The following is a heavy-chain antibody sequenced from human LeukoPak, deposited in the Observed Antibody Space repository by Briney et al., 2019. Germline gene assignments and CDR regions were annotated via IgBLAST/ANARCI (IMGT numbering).Heavy chain of an antibody. V-gene: IGHV4-59*01. J-gene: IGHJ6*02. D-gene: IGHD6-13*01. CDR3: ARDSFGSGSWYGPYYYYGMDV. CDR1: GGSISSYY. CDR2: IYYSGTT. Sequence: SETLSLTCSVFGGSISSYYWSWIRQPPGKGLEWIGYIYYSGTTNYNPSLKSRVTISVDTSKNQFSLKLSSVTAADTAVYYCARDSFGSGSWYGPYYYYGMDVWGQGTTVTVSS.